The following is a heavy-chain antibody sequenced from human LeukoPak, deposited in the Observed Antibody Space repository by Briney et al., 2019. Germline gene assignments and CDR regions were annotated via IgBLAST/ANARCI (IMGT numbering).Heavy chain of an antibody. CDR2: ISAYNGNT. V-gene: IGHV1-18*01. Sequence: ASAKVSCKASGYTFTSYGISWVRQAPGQGLEWMGCISAYNGNTNYAQKLQGRVTMTTDTSTSTAYMELRSLRSEDTAVYYCARGRRDSGYDPDFDYWGQGTLVTVSS. CDR3: ARGRRDSGYDPDFDY. J-gene: IGHJ4*02. D-gene: IGHD5-12*01. CDR1: GYTFTSYG.